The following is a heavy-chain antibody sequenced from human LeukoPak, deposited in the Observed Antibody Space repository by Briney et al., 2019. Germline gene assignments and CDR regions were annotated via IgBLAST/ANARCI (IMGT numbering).Heavy chain of an antibody. V-gene: IGHV3-74*01. CDR1: GFTFSSYW. J-gene: IGHJ3*02. Sequence: GGSLRLSCAASGFTFSSYWMHWVRQAPGKGLVWVSRINSDGSSTSYADSVKGRFTISRDNAKNTLYLQMNSLRAEDTAVYYCARVPAPYYYDSSGYLGAFDIWGQGTMVTVSS. CDR3: ARVPAPYYYDSSGYLGAFDI. D-gene: IGHD3-22*01. CDR2: INSDGSST.